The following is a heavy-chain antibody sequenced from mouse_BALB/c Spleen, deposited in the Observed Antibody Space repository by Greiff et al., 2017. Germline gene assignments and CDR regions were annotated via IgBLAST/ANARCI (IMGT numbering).Heavy chain of an antibody. CDR2: INPSTGYT. V-gene: IGHV1-7*01. CDR1: GYTFTSYW. CDR3: ARVDDYLAMDY. Sequence: QVQLQQSGAELAKPGASVKMSCKASGYTFTSYWMHWVKQRPGQGLEWIGYINPSTGYTEYNQKFKDKATLTADKSSSTAYMQLSSLTSEDSAVYYCARVDDYLAMDYWGQGTSVTVSS. J-gene: IGHJ4*01.